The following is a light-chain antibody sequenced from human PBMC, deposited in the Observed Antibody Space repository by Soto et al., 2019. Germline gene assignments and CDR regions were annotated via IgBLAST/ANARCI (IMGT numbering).Light chain of an antibody. V-gene: IGKV3-20*01. CDR3: QQYGSSPGT. Sequence: EIVLTQSPGTLSLSPGERSTLSCRASQSVSSNYLAWYQQKHGQAPRXXIYGASSRATGIPDRFSGSGSGTDFTLTISGLEPEDFEVYYCQQYGSSPGTFGQGTKVDIK. CDR2: GAS. CDR1: QSVSSNY. J-gene: IGKJ1*01.